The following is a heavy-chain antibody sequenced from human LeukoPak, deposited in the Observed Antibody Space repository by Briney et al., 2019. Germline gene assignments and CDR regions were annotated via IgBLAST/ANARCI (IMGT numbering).Heavy chain of an antibody. V-gene: IGHV1-18*01. CDR1: GYTFTSYG. CDR3: ARDEIPYCSGGSCPYYFDY. Sequence: GASVKVSCKASGYTFTSYGISWVRRAPGQGLEWMGWISAYNGNTNYAQKLQGRVTMTTDTSTSTAYMELRSLRSDDTAVYYCARDEIPYCSGGSCPYYFDYWGQGTLVTVSS. D-gene: IGHD2-15*01. J-gene: IGHJ4*02. CDR2: ISAYNGNT.